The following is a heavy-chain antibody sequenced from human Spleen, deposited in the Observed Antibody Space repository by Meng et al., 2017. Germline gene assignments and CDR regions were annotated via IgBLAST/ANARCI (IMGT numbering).Heavy chain of an antibody. V-gene: IGHV4-39*07. CDR1: GGSISSSSYY. Sequence: QGPGRGLVTPSETLSLTCTVSGGSISSSSYYWGWIRQPPGKGLEWIGSIYYSGSTYYNPSLKSRVTISVDTSKNQFSLKLSSVTAADTAVYYCARGPTTMAHDFDYWGQGTLVTVSS. J-gene: IGHJ4*02. CDR2: IYYSGST. CDR3: ARGPTTMAHDFDY. D-gene: IGHD4-11*01.